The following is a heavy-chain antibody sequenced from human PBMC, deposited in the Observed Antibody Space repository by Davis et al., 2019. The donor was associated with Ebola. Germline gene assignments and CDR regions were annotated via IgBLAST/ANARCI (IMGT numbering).Heavy chain of an antibody. D-gene: IGHD2-15*01. CDR2: ISTNEGHT. CDR3: ARYCHYTDCSYFDC. CDR1: GFTFSNYD. V-gene: IGHV3-23*01. J-gene: IGHJ4*02. Sequence: PGGSLRLSCAASGFTFSNYDMSWVRQVPGKGLEWVSTISTNEGHTHYSDSVKGRFTISRDNSKNTLYLQMNSLRAEDTATYYCARYCHYTDCSYFDCWGQGTMVAVSS.